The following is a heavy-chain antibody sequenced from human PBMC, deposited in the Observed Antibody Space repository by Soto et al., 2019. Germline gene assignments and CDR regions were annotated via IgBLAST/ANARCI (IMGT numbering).Heavy chain of an antibody. CDR2: IYYSGST. V-gene: IGHV4-59*08. Sequence: SETLSLTCTVSGGSISSYYWSWIRQPPGKGLEWIGYIYYSGSTNYNPSLKSRVTISVDTSKNQFSLKLSSVTAADTAVYYCARQDGYCSSTSCWWGWFDPWGQGTLVTVSS. D-gene: IGHD2-2*03. J-gene: IGHJ5*02. CDR1: GGSISSYY. CDR3: ARQDGYCSSTSCWWGWFDP.